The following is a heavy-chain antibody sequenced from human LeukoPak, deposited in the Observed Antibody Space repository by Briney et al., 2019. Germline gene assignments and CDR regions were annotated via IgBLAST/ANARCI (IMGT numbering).Heavy chain of an antibody. D-gene: IGHD4-17*01. CDR1: GFTFRSYA. CDR3: AAPPTPVTTGGDY. V-gene: IGHV3-23*01. CDR2: ISGSGGST. Sequence: PGGSLRLSCAASGFTFRSYAMSWVRQAPGKGLECVSAISGSGGSTYYADSVKGRCTISRDNSKHTLYLQMNSLRAEDTAVYYCAAPPTPVTTGGDYWGQGTLVTVSS. J-gene: IGHJ4*02.